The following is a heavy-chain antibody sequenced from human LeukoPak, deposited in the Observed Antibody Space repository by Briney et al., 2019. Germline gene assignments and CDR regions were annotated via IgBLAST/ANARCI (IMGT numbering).Heavy chain of an antibody. Sequence: GAPVKVSCKASGYTFTSYGISWVRQAPGQGLEWMGWISAYNGNTNYAQKLQGRVTMTTDTSTSTAYMELRRLRSDDTAAYYCARGRKGYNWFDPWGQGTLVTVSS. V-gene: IGHV1-18*01. J-gene: IGHJ5*02. CDR2: ISAYNGNT. CDR3: ARGRKGYNWFDP. CDR1: GYTFTSYG.